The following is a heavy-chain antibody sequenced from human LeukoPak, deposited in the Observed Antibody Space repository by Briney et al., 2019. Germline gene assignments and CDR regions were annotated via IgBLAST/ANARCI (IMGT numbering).Heavy chain of an antibody. V-gene: IGHV3-23*01. D-gene: IGHD6-13*01. CDR3: AKPLYSSSFHYYMDV. Sequence: PGGSLRLSCAASGFTFSSYAMSWVRQAPGKGLEWVSAISGSGGSTYYADSVKGRFTISIDNSKNTVYLQMNSLRAEDTAVYYCAKPLYSSSFHYYMDVWGKGTTVTVSS. CDR2: ISGSGGST. CDR1: GFTFSSYA. J-gene: IGHJ6*03.